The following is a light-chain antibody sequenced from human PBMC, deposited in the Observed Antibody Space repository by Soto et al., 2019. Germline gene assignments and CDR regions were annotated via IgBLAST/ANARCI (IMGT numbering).Light chain of an antibody. J-gene: IGKJ4*01. CDR1: QGISNY. CDR2: AAS. Sequence: DIQMTQSPSSLSASVGDRVTITCRASQGISNYLAWYQQKPGKVPKLLIYAASTLQSGVPSRFSGSGSGTDFTLTISSLQPEDVATYYCQKYNSAPRGLTFGGGPRWIS. CDR3: QKYNSAPRGLT. V-gene: IGKV1-27*01.